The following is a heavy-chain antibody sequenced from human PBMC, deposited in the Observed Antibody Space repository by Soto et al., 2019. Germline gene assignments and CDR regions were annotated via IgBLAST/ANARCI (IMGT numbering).Heavy chain of an antibody. CDR1: GYTFTSYG. Sequence: QVQLVQSGPEVKKPGASVKVSCRTSGYTFTSYGISWVRQAPGQGLEWMGWISTDKGHTNYAQKFQGRVTMTTDTYTSTGYMELRSLRSDDTAVYYCGTRSPAFDYWGQGTLVTVST. CDR3: GTRSPAFDY. J-gene: IGHJ4*02. V-gene: IGHV1-18*01. CDR2: ISTDKGHT.